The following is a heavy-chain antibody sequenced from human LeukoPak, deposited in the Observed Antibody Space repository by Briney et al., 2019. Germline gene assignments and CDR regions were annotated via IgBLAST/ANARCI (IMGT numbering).Heavy chain of an antibody. CDR2: VYPTGSA. Sequence: SETLSLTCTVSGASISSDYWSWSRQPAGKGLEWIGRVYPTGSANFSPSLKNRVTMSIDTSKNQFSLNLSSVTAADTAVYYCARLGRTNWYNWFDPWGQGTLVTVSS. CDR3: ARLGRTNWYNWFDP. CDR1: GASISSDY. D-gene: IGHD1-1*01. V-gene: IGHV4-4*07. J-gene: IGHJ5*02.